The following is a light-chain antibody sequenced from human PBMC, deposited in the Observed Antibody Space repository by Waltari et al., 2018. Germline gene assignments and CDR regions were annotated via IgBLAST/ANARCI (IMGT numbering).Light chain of an antibody. Sequence: EILFTQSPGTLSLSPGERHTLPCRHSQSGTSSYLAWYQQRPGQAPRLLIFSASNRATGITDRFSGSGSGTDVTLNIRRLEPEDFEVYCCEQYGSSPPTFGDGPKVEIK. J-gene: IGKJ1*01. CDR2: SAS. V-gene: IGKV3-20*01. CDR3: EQYGSSPPT. CDR1: QSGTSSY.